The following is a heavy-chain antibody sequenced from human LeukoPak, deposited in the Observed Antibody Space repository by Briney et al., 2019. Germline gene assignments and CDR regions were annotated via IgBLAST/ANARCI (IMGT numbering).Heavy chain of an antibody. CDR3: ARVLVVSSDAFDI. CDR2: ISTYTGNT. D-gene: IGHD3-22*01. J-gene: IGHJ3*02. V-gene: IGHV1-18*01. CDR1: GYTFTSYA. Sequence: ASVKVSSKTSGYTFTSYAISWVRQAPGQGLECMGWISTYTGNTDYAQKLQGRVTMTTDTSTSTAYMELRSLSSDDTAVYYCARVLVVSSDAFDIWGQGTMVTVSS.